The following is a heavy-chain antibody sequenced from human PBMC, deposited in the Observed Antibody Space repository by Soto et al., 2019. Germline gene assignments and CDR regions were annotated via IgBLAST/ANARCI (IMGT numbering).Heavy chain of an antibody. V-gene: IGHV1-46*01. CDR3: ARTAGPTPFDP. Sequence: ASVKVSCKASGYTFTSYYMHWVRQAPGQGLEWMGIINPSGGSTSYAQKFQGRVTITRDTSASTVYMELNNLRSEDTAVYYCARTAGPTPFDPWGQGTPVTVSS. CDR1: GYTFTSYY. CDR2: INPSGGST. J-gene: IGHJ5*02. D-gene: IGHD6-19*01.